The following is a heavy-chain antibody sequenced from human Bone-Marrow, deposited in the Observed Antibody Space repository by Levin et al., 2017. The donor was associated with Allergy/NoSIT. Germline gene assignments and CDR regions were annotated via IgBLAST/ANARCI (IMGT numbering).Heavy chain of an antibody. Sequence: HGESLKISCTVSGYTFTDYYIHWVRQTPGQSLEWIGWIDPTRGDTKFAEKFHARVVLTRNSSISTAYMELGRLRSDDTALYYCARGGTSSNDYWGQGTLVTVSS. J-gene: IGHJ4*02. CDR2: IDPTRGDT. D-gene: IGHD6-13*01. CDR3: ARGGTSSNDY. CDR1: GYTFTDYY. V-gene: IGHV1-2*02.